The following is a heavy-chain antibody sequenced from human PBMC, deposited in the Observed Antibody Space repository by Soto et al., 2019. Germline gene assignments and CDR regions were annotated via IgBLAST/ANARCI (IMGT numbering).Heavy chain of an antibody. V-gene: IGHV1-46*01. D-gene: IGHD2-2*02. CDR2: INPSGGST. Sequence: GASVKVSCKASGYTFTSYYMHWVRQAPGQGLEWMGIINPSGGSTSYAQKFQGRVTMTRDTSTSTVYMELSSLRSEDTAVYYCARTGPRDLAISLVPYYYYYGMDVWGQGTTVTVSS. CDR3: ARTGPRDLAISLVPYYYYYGMDV. CDR1: GYTFTSYY. J-gene: IGHJ6*02.